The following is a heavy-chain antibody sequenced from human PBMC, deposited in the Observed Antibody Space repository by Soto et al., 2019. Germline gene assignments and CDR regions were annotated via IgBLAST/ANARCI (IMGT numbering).Heavy chain of an antibody. CDR3: ARVADFSEIFDY. Sequence: PSETLSLTCTVSGGSISSYYWSWIRQSPGKGLEWIGYIYYSGSTNYNPSLKSRVTISVDTSKNQFSLKLSSVTASDTAVYYCARVADFSEIFDYWGQGTLVSVSS. J-gene: IGHJ4*02. CDR1: GGSISSYY. V-gene: IGHV4-59*01. D-gene: IGHD3-3*01. CDR2: IYYSGST.